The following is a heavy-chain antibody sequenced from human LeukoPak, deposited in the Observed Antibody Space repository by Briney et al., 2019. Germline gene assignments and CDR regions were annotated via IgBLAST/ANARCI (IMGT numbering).Heavy chain of an antibody. J-gene: IGHJ4*02. CDR2: IIPILGIA. V-gene: IGHV1-69*04. D-gene: IGHD2-2*01. Sequence: ASVKVSCKASGVTFSSYAISWVRQAPGQGLEWVGRIIPILGIANYAQKFQGRVTITADKSTSTAYMELSSLRSEDTAVYYCAGGYQPLLQVDYWGQGTLVTVSS. CDR1: GVTFSSYA. CDR3: AGGYQPLLQVDY.